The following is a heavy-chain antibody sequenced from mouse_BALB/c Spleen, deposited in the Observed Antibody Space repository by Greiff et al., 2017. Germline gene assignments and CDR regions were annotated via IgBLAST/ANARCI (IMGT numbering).Heavy chain of an antibody. D-gene: IGHD2-4*01. CDR2: IDPANGNT. Sequence: EVQLVESGAELVKPGASVKLSCTASGFNIKDTYMHWVKQRPEQGLEWIGRIDPANGNTTYDPKFQGKATITADTSSNTAYLQLSSLTSEDTAVYYCARRDDYRCAYWGQGTLVTVSA. J-gene: IGHJ3*01. V-gene: IGHV14-3*02. CDR1: GFNIKDTY. CDR3: ARRDDYRCAY.